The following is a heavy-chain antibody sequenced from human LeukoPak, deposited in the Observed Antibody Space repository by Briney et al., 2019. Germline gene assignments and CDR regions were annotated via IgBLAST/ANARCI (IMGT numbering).Heavy chain of an antibody. V-gene: IGHV4-59*01. J-gene: IGHJ3*02. Sequence: SETLSLTCTVSGGSISGYYWSWIRQPPGKGLEWIGYIYYSGSTSYNPSLKSRVTTSVDTSKNQFSLKLSSVTAADTAVYYCAREGARWEPSFSAFDIWGQGTMVTVSS. CDR1: GGSISGYY. CDR3: AREGARWEPSFSAFDI. CDR2: IYYSGST. D-gene: IGHD1-26*01.